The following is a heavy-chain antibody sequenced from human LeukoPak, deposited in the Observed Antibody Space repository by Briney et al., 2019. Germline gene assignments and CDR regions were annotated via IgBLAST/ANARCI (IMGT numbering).Heavy chain of an antibody. J-gene: IGHJ4*02. V-gene: IGHV3-23*01. D-gene: IGHD3-22*01. CDR2: VSGRGGYT. CDR1: GFTFSSYA. Sequence: GGSLRLSCAASGFTFSSYAISSVRQAPGKGLEWVSSVSGRGGYTYYAGSVKGRFTIPRDKSKNTMYLQMNSLRAEDTAIYSCAKDRPNYYDSSGHYYRRDGDYWGQGTLVTVSS. CDR3: AKDRPNYYDSSGHYYRRDGDY.